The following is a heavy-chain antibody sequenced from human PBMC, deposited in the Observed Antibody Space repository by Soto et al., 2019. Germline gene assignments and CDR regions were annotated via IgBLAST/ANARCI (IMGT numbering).Heavy chain of an antibody. D-gene: IGHD6-6*01. Sequence: GGSLRLSCAASGFTFSSYGMHWVRQAPGKGLEWAAVISYDGSNKYYADSVKGRFTISRDNSKNTLYLQMNSLRAEDAAVYYCAKDIGIAARPDYYYYGMDVWGQGTTVTVSS. CDR1: GFTFSSYG. CDR2: ISYDGSNK. CDR3: AKDIGIAARPDYYYYGMDV. J-gene: IGHJ6*02. V-gene: IGHV3-30*18.